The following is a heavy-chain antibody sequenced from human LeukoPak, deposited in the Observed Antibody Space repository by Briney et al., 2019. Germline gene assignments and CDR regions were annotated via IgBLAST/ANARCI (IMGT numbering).Heavy chain of an antibody. Sequence: PSETLSLTCAVYGGSFSGYYWSWIRQPPGKGLEWIGEINHSGSTNYNPSLKSRVTISVDTSKNQFSLKLSSVTVADTAVYYCARGQWLDNYWGQGTPVTVSS. CDR2: INHSGST. CDR1: GGSFSGYY. V-gene: IGHV4-34*01. J-gene: IGHJ4*02. D-gene: IGHD6-19*01. CDR3: ARGQWLDNY.